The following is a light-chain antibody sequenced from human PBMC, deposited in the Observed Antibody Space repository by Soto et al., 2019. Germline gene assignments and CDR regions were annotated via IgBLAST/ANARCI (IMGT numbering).Light chain of an antibody. CDR2: DAS. Sequence: DIQMTQSPSTLSASVGDRVTITCRASQSISSWLAWYQQKPGKAPKLLIYDASSLESGVPSRFXXSGSGTXXXXXXXXXQPDDFATYYCQQYNSYSPLTFGGGTKVEIK. CDR3: QQYNSYSPLT. CDR1: QSISSW. V-gene: IGKV1-5*01. J-gene: IGKJ4*01.